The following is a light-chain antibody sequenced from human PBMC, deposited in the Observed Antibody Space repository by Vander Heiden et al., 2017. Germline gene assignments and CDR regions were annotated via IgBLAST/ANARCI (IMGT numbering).Light chain of an antibody. V-gene: IGKV1-5*03. Sequence: DIQMTQSPSTLSASVGDRVTITCRASQSISSWLAWYQQKPGKAPKLLIYKAFSLESGVPSRFSGSGSGTEFTLTISSLQPDDFATYYCQQDNSYSWTFGQGTKVEIK. CDR1: QSISSW. J-gene: IGKJ1*01. CDR2: KAF. CDR3: QQDNSYSWT.